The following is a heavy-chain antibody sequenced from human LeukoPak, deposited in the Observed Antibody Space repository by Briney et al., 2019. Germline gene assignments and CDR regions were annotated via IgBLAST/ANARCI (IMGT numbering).Heavy chain of an antibody. D-gene: IGHD5-18*01. CDR3: ARGGGYSYEIDY. CDR1: GGSFSGYY. J-gene: IGHJ4*02. Sequence: SETLSLTCAVYGGSFSGYYWSWIRQPPGKGLEWIGEINHSGSTNYNPSLKSRVTISVDTSENQFSLKLSAVTAADTAVYYCARGGGYSYEIDYWGQGTLVTVSS. V-gene: IGHV4-34*01. CDR2: INHSGST.